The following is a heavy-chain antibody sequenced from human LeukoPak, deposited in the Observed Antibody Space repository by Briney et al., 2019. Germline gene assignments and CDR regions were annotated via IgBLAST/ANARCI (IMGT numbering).Heavy chain of an antibody. CDR3: ATGNTYYYDSSGYSFDY. CDR2: FDPEDGET. D-gene: IGHD3-22*01. V-gene: IGHV1-24*01. J-gene: IGHJ4*02. CDR1: GYTLTELS. Sequence: ASVKVFCKASGYTLTELSMHWVRQAPGKGLEWMGGFDPEDGETIYAQKFQGRVTMTEDTSTDTAYMELSSLRSEDTAVYYCATGNTYYYDSSGYSFDYWGQGTLVTVSS.